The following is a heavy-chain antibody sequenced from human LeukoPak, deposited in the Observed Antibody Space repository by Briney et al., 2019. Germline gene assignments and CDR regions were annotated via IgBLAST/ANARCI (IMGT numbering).Heavy chain of an antibody. CDR3: ARHKTMVRGTCYFDY. Sequence: SETLSLTCAVYGGSFSGYYWSWIRQPPGKGLEWIGEINHSGSTNYNPSLKSRVTISVDTSKNQFSLKLSSVTAADTAVYYCARHKTMVRGTCYFDYWGQGTLVTVSS. CDR2: INHSGST. J-gene: IGHJ4*02. CDR1: GGSFSGYY. V-gene: IGHV4-34*01. D-gene: IGHD3-10*01.